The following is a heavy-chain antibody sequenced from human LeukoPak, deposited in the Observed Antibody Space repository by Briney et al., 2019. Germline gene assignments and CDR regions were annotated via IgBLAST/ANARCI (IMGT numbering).Heavy chain of an antibody. J-gene: IGHJ5*02. Sequence: GGSLRLSCAAFGFTFSSYWMNWVRQAPGKGLVWVSRINSDGSSTSYADSVKGRFTISRDNAKNTLYLQMNSLRAEDTAVYYCAREYGGYSVDIGSPSSTWGQGTLVTVSS. CDR3: AREYGGYSVDIGSPSST. D-gene: IGHD4-23*01. CDR1: GFTFSSYW. V-gene: IGHV3-74*01. CDR2: INSDGSST.